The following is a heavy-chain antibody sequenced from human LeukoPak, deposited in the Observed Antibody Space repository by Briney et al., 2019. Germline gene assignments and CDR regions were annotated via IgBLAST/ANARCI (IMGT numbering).Heavy chain of an antibody. CDR1: GFTFSTYW. D-gene: IGHD3-9*01. CDR2: ISGSGGST. CDR3: AKDGGEYYDILTGYYPRLYYMDV. V-gene: IGHV3-23*01. J-gene: IGHJ6*03. Sequence: GGSLRLSCAASGFTFSTYWMHWVRQAPGKGLEWVSAISGSGGSTYYADSVKGRFTISRDNSKNTLYLQMNSLRAEDTAVYYCAKDGGEYYDILTGYYPRLYYMDVWGKGTTVTISS.